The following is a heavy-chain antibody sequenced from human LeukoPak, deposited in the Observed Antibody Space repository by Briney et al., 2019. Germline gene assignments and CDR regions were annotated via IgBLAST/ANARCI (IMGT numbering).Heavy chain of an antibody. CDR3: ARAKQLVLHYYYYMDV. CDR1: GYTLTELS. CDR2: FDPEDVKT. D-gene: IGHD6-6*01. J-gene: IGHJ6*03. V-gene: IGHV1-24*01. Sequence: ASVKVSCKVSGYTLTELSMHWVRQAPGKGLEWMGGFDPEDVKTIYAQKFQGRVTMTEDTSADTAYMELSSLRSEDTAVYYCARAKQLVLHYYYYMDVWGKGTTVTVSS.